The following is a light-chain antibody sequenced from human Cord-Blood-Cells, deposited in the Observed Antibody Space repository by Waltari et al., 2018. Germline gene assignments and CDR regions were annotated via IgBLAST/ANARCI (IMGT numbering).Light chain of an antibody. Sequence: QSVLTQPPSVSEAPRQRVTISCSGSSSNIGNNAVNWYQQLPGKAPKRLIHYDDLLPSWVSDRFSGSKSGSSASLAIGGLQSEDEADCYCAAWDDSLKGVVFGGGTKLTVL. V-gene: IGLV1-36*01. CDR3: AAWDDSLKGVV. J-gene: IGLJ2*01. CDR2: YDD. CDR1: SSNIGNNA.